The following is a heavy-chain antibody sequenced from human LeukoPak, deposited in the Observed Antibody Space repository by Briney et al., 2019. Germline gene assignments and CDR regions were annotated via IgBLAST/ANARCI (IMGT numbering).Heavy chain of an antibody. CDR1: GFTFSSYW. D-gene: IGHD3-22*01. V-gene: IGHV3-23*01. CDR3: AKDSYDSSGSRYDY. J-gene: IGHJ4*02. CDR2: ISGTGGST. Sequence: GGSLRLSCAASGFTFSSYWMNWLRQAPGKGLEWVSAISGTGGSTWYADSVRGRVTISRDNSKNTLYLQMNSLRAEDTAVYYCAKDSYDSSGSRYDYWGQGTLVTVSS.